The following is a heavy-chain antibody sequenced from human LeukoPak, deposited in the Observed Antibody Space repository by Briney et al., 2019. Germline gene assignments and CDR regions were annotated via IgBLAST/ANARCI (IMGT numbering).Heavy chain of an antibody. V-gene: IGHV3-23*01. J-gene: IGHJ4*02. CDR2: VSGSGGST. CDR3: AKDSRDYDYVWGSYRPWV. CDR1: GFTFSSYA. Sequence: GGSLRLSCAASGFTFSSYAMSWVRQAPGKGLEWVSSVSGSGGSTYYADSVKGRFTISRDNSKSALFLQMNSLRAEDTAVYYCAKDSRDYDYVWGSYRPWVWGQGTLVTVSS. D-gene: IGHD3-16*02.